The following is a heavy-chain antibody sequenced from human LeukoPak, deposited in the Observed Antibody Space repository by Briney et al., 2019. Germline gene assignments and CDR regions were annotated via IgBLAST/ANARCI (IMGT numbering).Heavy chain of an antibody. J-gene: IGHJ4*02. V-gene: IGHV1-46*01. CDR1: GYTFTSYY. CDR2: INPSGGST. CDR3: ARSNNDGDYLGIGFDY. Sequence: ASVKVSCKASGYTFTSYYMHWVRQAPGQGLEWMGIINPSGGSTSYAQKFQGRVTMTRDTSTSTVYMELSSLRSEDTAMYYCARSNNDGDYLGIGFDYWGQGALVTVSS. D-gene: IGHD4-17*01.